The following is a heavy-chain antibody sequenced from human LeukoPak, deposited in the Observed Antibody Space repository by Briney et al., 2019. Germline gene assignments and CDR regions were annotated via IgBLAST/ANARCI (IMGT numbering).Heavy chain of an antibody. CDR2: INHSGST. D-gene: IGHD2-2*02. CDR3: ARGLDTVVPAAIIGFDP. Sequence: SETLSLTCAVYGGSFSGYYWSWIRQPPGKGLEWIGEINHSGSTNYNPSLKSRVTISGDTSKNQFSLKLSSVTAADTAVYYCARGLDTVVPAAIIGFDPWGQGTLVTVSS. J-gene: IGHJ5*02. V-gene: IGHV4-34*01. CDR1: GGSFSGYY.